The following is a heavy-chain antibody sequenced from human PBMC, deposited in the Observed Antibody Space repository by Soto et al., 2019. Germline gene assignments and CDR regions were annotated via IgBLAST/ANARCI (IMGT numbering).Heavy chain of an antibody. J-gene: IGHJ5*02. D-gene: IGHD2-15*01. CDR1: GGSISDISYC. Sequence: RSLTCTVSGGSISDISYCWGWIREPPGKGLQWIGCMFYSGATYYNPSLKNRVTLSVDTSNNESSLKLVSVTAPDTAVYYCARHKSGSDWLDPWGQGTLVTVSS. CDR2: MFYSGAT. V-gene: IGHV4-39*01. CDR3: ARHKSGSDWLDP.